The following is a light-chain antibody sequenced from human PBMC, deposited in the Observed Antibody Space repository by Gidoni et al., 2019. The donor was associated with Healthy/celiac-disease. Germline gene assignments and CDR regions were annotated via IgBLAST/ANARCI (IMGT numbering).Light chain of an antibody. J-gene: IGKJ3*01. Sequence: EIVLTQSPGTLSLSPGERATLSCRASQSVSSSYLAWYQQKPGQAPRLLIYGASSRATGITDRFSGSGSGTDFTLTISRLEPEDFAVYYCQQYGSSPLFTFGPXTKVDIK. CDR1: QSVSSSY. CDR3: QQYGSSPLFT. V-gene: IGKV3-20*01. CDR2: GAS.